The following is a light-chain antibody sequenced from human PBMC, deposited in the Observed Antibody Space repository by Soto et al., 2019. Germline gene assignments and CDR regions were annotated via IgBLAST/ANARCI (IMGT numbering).Light chain of an antibody. V-gene: IGKV3-20*01. CDR2: RIS. CDR3: QQYGSSGT. Sequence: EIVLTQSPDLLSVSRGERASLSCRASQTVGSSLAWYQQKPGQAPRLLFYRISTRATGIPARFSGSGSETEFTLTISRLEPEDFAVYYCQQYGSSGTFGQGTKVDIK. CDR1: QTVGSS. J-gene: IGKJ1*01.